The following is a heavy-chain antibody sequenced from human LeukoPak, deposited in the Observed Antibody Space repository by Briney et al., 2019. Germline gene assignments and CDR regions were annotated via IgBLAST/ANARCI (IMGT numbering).Heavy chain of an antibody. CDR3: ARGPRCSSTSCYGYNWFDP. CDR2: IYYSGSGST. D-gene: IGHD2-2*01. V-gene: IGHV4-59*12. CDR1: GGSISTFY. J-gene: IGHJ5*02. Sequence: SETLSLTCTVSGGSISTFYWSWIRHPPGKGLEWIGYIYYSGSGSTNYNPSLKSRVTISVDTSKNQFSLKLSSVTAADTAVCYCARGPRCSSTSCYGYNWFDPWGQGTLVTVSS.